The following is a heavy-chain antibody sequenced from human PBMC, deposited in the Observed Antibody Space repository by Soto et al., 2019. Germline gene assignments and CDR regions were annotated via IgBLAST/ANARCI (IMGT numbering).Heavy chain of an antibody. Sequence: PSETLSLTCTVSGGSISSSSNHWGWFRQPPGKGLEWIGNIYYSENTYYNTSLKSRVTISVDTSKNQFSLRLTSVTAADTAVYYCATHPPYGPLDHWGQGTLVTVSS. V-gene: IGHV4-39*01. CDR2: IYYSENT. CDR3: ATHPPYGPLDH. D-gene: IGHD4-17*01. CDR1: GGSISSSSNH. J-gene: IGHJ4*02.